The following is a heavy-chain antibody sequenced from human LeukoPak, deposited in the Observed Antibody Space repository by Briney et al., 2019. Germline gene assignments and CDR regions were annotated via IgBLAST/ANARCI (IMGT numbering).Heavy chain of an antibody. V-gene: IGHV1-24*01. CDR1: GYTLTELS. J-gene: IGHJ3*01. Sequence: ASVKVSCKVSGYTLTELSMHWVRQAPGKGLEWMGGFDPKDGETIYVQKFQGRVTMTEDTSTDTAYMELSSLRSEDTALYYCATDHLFRNVFDLSGQGTMVTVSS. D-gene: IGHD2-21*01. CDR3: ATDHLFRNVFDL. CDR2: FDPKDGET.